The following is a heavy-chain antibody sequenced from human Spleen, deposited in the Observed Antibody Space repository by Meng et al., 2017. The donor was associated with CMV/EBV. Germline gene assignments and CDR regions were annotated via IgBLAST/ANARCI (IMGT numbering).Heavy chain of an antibody. Sequence: SLKISCAASGFTVSSNYMSWVRQAPGKGLEWVSGISWNSGSIGYADSVKGRFTISRDNAKNSLYLQMNSLRAEDTALYYCAKAFTIFGVVILGDPFDYWGQGTLVTVSS. CDR2: ISWNSGSI. CDR3: AKAFTIFGVVILGDPFDY. V-gene: IGHV3-9*01. J-gene: IGHJ4*02. CDR1: GFTVSSNY. D-gene: IGHD3-3*01.